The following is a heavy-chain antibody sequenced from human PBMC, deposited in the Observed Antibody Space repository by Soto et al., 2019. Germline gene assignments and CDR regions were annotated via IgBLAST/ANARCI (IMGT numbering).Heavy chain of an antibody. CDR1: GYSFTSYW. D-gene: IGHD4-4*01. CDR2: IDPSDSYT. V-gene: IGHV5-10-1*01. Sequence: GESLKISCKGSGYSFTSYWISWVRQMPGKGLEWVGRIDPSDSYTNYSPSFQGHVTISADKSISTAYLQWSSLKASDTAMYYCARLPLVTAYDYYYYGMDVWGQGTTVTVSS. J-gene: IGHJ6*02. CDR3: ARLPLVTAYDYYYYGMDV.